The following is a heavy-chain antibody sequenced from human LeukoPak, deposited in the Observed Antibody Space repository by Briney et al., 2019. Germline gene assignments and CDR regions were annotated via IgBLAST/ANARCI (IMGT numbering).Heavy chain of an antibody. V-gene: IGHV3-53*01. CDR3: AGVLWNGDYPRFDY. CDR2: IYSGGTT. Sequence: GGSLRLSCAASGFTVSSNYMNWVRQAPGQGLEWVSIIYSGGTTYYVDSVKGRFTISRDNSKNTLYLQMNSLRAEDTAVYYCAGVLWNGDYPRFDYWGQGTLVTVSS. CDR1: GFTVSSNY. J-gene: IGHJ4*02. D-gene: IGHD4-17*01.